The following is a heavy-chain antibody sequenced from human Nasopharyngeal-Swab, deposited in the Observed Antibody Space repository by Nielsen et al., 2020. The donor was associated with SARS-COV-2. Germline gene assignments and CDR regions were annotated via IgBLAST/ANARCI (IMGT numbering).Heavy chain of an antibody. Sequence: ASVKVSCKASGYTFTGYYMHWVRRAPGQGLEWMGRINPNSGGTNYAQKFQGRVIMTRDTSISTAYMELSRLRSEDTAVYYCAADLARTTGTTNWGQGTLVTVSS. J-gene: IGHJ4*02. V-gene: IGHV1-2*06. CDR1: GYTFTGYY. CDR2: INPNSGGT. D-gene: IGHD1-1*01. CDR3: AADLARTTGTTN.